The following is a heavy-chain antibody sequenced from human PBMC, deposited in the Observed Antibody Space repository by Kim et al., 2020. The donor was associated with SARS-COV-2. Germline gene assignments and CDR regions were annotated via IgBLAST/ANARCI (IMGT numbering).Heavy chain of an antibody. D-gene: IGHD1-26*01. J-gene: IGHJ2*01. CDR1: GGSISSYY. CDR3: ARVPSSWELLGFWYFDL. CDR2: IYYSGST. V-gene: IGHV4-59*01. Sequence: SETLSLTCTVSGGSISSYYWSWIRQPPGKGLEWIGYIYYSGSTNYNPSLKSRVTISVDTSKNQFSLKLSSVTAADTAVYYCARVPSSWELLGFWYFDLWGRGTLVTVSS.